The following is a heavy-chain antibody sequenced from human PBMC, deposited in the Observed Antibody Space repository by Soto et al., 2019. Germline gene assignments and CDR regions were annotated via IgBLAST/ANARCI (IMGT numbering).Heavy chain of an antibody. CDR1: GGTFSSYT. Sequence: QVQLVQSGAEVKKPGSSVKVSCKASGGTFSSYTISWVRQAPGQGLEWMGRIIPILGIANYAQKFQGRVTITADKSTSTAYIELSSLRSEDTAVYYCARDLSWGAFDIWGQGTMVTVSS. CDR3: ARDLSWGAFDI. J-gene: IGHJ3*02. CDR2: IIPILGIA. V-gene: IGHV1-69*08. D-gene: IGHD6-13*01.